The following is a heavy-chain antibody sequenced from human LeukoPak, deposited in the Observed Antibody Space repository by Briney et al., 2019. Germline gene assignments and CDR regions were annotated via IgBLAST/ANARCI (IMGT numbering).Heavy chain of an antibody. CDR1: DFTFSAYT. J-gene: IGHJ4*02. CDR3: ARDSGYGDYFDH. CDR2: ISSSRTYI. D-gene: IGHD4-17*01. V-gene: IGHV3-21*06. Sequence: GGSLSPSCAASDFTFSAYTMNWIRLAPGKGLEWVSSISSSRTYIYYADSVKGRFTISRDNAKNSLYLQMNSLRAEDTALYFCARDSGYGDYFDHGGQGTLVTVSS.